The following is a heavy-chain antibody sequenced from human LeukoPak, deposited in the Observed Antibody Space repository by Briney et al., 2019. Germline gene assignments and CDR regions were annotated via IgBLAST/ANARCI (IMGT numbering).Heavy chain of an antibody. Sequence: PGRSLRLSCAASGFIFSSYAMHWVRQAPGKGPEWVAIIWFGGSNTYYAESVEGRFTISRDNSKNTLYLQMNSLRAEDTAVYSCARGSGYSYGYGIDYWGQGTLVIASS. V-gene: IGHV3-33*01. D-gene: IGHD5-18*01. CDR1: GFIFSSYA. CDR2: IWFGGSNT. J-gene: IGHJ4*02. CDR3: ARGSGYSYGYGIDY.